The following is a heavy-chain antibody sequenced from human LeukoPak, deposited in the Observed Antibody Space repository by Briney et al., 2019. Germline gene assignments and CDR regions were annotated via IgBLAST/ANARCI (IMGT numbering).Heavy chain of an antibody. D-gene: IGHD6-19*01. CDR1: VGSISSYY. J-gene: IGHJ5*02. CDR3: ARDLDSSGWYWFDP. Sequence: PSETLSLTCTVSVGSISSYYWSWIRQPPGKGLEWIGYIYYSGSTNYNPSLKSRVTISVDTSKNQFSLKLSSVTAADTAVYYCARDLDSSGWYWFDPWGQGTLVTVSS. CDR2: IYYSGST. V-gene: IGHV4-59*01.